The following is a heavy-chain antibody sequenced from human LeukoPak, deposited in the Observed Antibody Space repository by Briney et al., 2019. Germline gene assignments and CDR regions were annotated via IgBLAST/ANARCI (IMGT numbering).Heavy chain of an antibody. D-gene: IGHD5-18*01. CDR1: GGTFSSYA. CDR3: AKVGRPNSSGYGFLNY. CDR2: IIPILGIA. J-gene: IGHJ4*02. V-gene: IGHV1-69*04. Sequence: GASVKVSCKASGGTFSSYAISWVRQAPGQGLEWMGRIIPILGIANYAQKFQGRVTITADKSTSTAYMELSSLRSEDTAVYYCAKVGRPNSSGYGFLNYWGQGTLVTVSS.